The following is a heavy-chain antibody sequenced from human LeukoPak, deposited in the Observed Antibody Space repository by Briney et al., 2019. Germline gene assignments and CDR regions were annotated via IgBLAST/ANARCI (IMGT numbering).Heavy chain of an antibody. V-gene: IGHV4-34*01. Sequence: PSETLSLTCAVYGGSFSGYYWSWIRQPPGKGLEWIGEINHSGSTNYNPSLKSRVTISVDTSKNQFSLKLSSVTAADTAVYYCARGHLQPARVTSDFDYWGQGTLVTVSS. CDR2: INHSGST. CDR1: GGSFSGYY. CDR3: ARGHLQPARVTSDFDY. D-gene: IGHD4-11*01. J-gene: IGHJ4*02.